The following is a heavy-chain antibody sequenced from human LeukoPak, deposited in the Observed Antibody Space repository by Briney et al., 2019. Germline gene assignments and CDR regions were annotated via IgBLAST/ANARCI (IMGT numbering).Heavy chain of an antibody. Sequence: GGSLRLSCAASGFTLNNYWMHWVRQAPGKGLVWVSRISKDGSTTNYADSVKSRFTISRDNAKNTLYLQMNSLTAEDTALYYCARGASSGYRIDYWGQGTLVTVSS. CDR1: GFTLNNYW. CDR2: ISKDGSTT. V-gene: IGHV3-74*01. CDR3: ARGASSGYRIDY. D-gene: IGHD5-18*01. J-gene: IGHJ4*02.